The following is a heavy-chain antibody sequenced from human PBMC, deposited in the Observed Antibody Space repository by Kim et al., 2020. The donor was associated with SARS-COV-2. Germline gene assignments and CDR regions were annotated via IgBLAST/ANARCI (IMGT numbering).Heavy chain of an antibody. V-gene: IGHV4-61*01. CDR1: GGSVSSGSYY. CDR2: IYYSGST. D-gene: IGHD6-13*01. CDR3: ARDLIAAAGTELYYYYGMDV. J-gene: IGHJ6*02. Sequence: SETLSLTCTVSGGSVSSGSYYWSWIRQPPGKGLEWIGYIYYSGSTNYNPSLKSRVTISVDTSKNQFSLKLSSVTAADTAVYYCARDLIAAAGTELYYYYGMDVWGQGTTVTVSS.